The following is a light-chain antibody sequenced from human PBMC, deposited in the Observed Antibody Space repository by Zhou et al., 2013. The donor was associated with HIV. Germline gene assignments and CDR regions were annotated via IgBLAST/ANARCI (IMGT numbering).Light chain of an antibody. CDR2: GAS. J-gene: IGKJ1*01. Sequence: DIQMTQSPSSVSASVGDRITITCRASQGISKWLAWYQQKPGKAPKLLIYGASSLQSGVPSRFSGSGFGTDFTLTISSLQPEDFATYYCQQSYSTWTFGQGTKVDIK. V-gene: IGKV1-12*01. CDR1: QGISKW. CDR3: QQSYSTWT.